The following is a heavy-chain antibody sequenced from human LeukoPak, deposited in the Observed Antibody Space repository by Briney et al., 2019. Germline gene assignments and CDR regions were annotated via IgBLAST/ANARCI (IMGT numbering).Heavy chain of an antibody. CDR3: AEGGVPAAIRWFDP. V-gene: IGHV3-30*02. J-gene: IGHJ5*02. CDR2: IRYDGSNK. Sequence: QPGGSLRLSCAASGFTFSSYGMHWVRQAPGKGLEWVAFIRYDGSNKYYADSVKGRFTISRDNSKNTLYLQMNSLRAEDTAVYYCAEGGVPAAIRWFDPWGQGTLVTVSS. D-gene: IGHD2-2*02. CDR1: GFTFSSYG.